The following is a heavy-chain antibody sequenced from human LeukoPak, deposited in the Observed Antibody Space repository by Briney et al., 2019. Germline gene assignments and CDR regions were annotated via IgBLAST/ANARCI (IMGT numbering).Heavy chain of an antibody. CDR3: AREVIAAAGHFDY. D-gene: IGHD6-13*01. V-gene: IGHV4-39*01. Sequence: PSETLSLTCTVSGGSISSSSYYWGWIRQPPGKGLEWIGSIYYSGSTYYNPSLKSRVTISVDTSKNQFSLKLSSVTAADTAVYYCAREVIAAAGHFDYWGQGTLVTVSS. J-gene: IGHJ4*02. CDR2: IYYSGST. CDR1: GGSISSSSYY.